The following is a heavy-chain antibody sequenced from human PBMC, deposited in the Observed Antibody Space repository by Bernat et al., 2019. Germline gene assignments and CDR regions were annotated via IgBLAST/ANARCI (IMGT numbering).Heavy chain of an antibody. CDR1: GFTFSSYG. Sequence: QVQLVESGGGVVQPGRSLRLSCVASGFTFSSYGMHWVRQAPGKGLEWVAVISFDGSNKYYAESVKGRFTISRDNSKNTLYLQMNSLRAEDTAVYYYAKVPYGNYAGGYYGMDVWGQGTTVTVSS. J-gene: IGHJ6*02. D-gene: IGHD4-11*01. V-gene: IGHV3-30*18. CDR3: AKVPYGNYAGGYYGMDV. CDR2: ISFDGSNK.